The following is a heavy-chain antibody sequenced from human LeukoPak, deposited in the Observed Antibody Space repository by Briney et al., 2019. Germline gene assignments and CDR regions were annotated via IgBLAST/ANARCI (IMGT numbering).Heavy chain of an antibody. CDR2: INPNSGGT. V-gene: IGHV1-2*02. D-gene: IGHD6-19*01. CDR3: ARGDSSGWHAFDI. J-gene: IGHJ3*02. Sequence: GASVKVSCKASGYTFTGYYMHWVRQAPGQGLEWMGWINPNSGGTNYAQKFQGRVTMTRDTSISTAYMELSRLRSDDTAVYCCARGDSSGWHAFDIWGQGTMVTVSS. CDR1: GYTFTGYY.